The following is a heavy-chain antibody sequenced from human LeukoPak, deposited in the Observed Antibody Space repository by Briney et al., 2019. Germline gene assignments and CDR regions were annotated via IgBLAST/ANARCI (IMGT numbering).Heavy chain of an antibody. J-gene: IGHJ4*02. CDR2: ITSSSSYI. D-gene: IGHD6-19*01. V-gene: IGHV3-21*04. Sequence: GGSLRLSCAASGFTFTSYNMNWVRQAPGKGLEWVSSITSSSSYIYYADSVKGRFTISRDNSKNTLYLQMNSLRAEDTAVYYCGRLGIGYSSGWYVDYWGQGTLVTVSS. CDR1: GFTFTSYN. CDR3: GRLGIGYSSGWYVDY.